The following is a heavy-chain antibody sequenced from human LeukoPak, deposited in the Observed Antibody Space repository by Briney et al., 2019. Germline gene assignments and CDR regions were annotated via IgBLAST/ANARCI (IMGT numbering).Heavy chain of an antibody. D-gene: IGHD1-26*01. CDR3: ARVRSGSSAGNYGMDV. CDR1: GFTFSSYW. V-gene: IGHV3-74*01. CDR2: INSDGSST. Sequence: PGGSLRLSCAASGFTFSSYWMHWVRQAPGKGLVWVSRINSDGSSTNYADSVKGRFTISRDNAKNTLYLQMSSLRVEDTAVYYCARVRSGSSAGNYGMDVWGQGTTVTVSS. J-gene: IGHJ6*02.